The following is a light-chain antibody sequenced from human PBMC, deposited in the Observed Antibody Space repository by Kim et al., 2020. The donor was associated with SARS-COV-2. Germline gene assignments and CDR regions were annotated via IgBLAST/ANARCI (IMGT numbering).Light chain of an antibody. V-gene: IGKV1-33*01. Sequence: ASVGDRAPITCRASEDIRDHLSWYQVTPGKAPTLLIYDSSNSETGVPLRFTGTGSGTDFAFTITSLQPEDFVTYYCQQYESLPITFAQGTRLEIK. CDR1: EDIRDH. J-gene: IGKJ5*01. CDR3: QQYESLPIT. CDR2: DSS.